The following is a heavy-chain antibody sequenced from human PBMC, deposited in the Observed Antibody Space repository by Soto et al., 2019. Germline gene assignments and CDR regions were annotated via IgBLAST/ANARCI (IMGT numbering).Heavy chain of an antibody. D-gene: IGHD1-26*01. V-gene: IGHV1-69*12. Sequence: QVQLVQSGAEVKKPGSSVKVSCKASGGSLTNYGVSWVRQAPGQGLEWMGGIIPVFGTANYAQKFQGRVTIAADESKSTVFMDVRSLRSEDTAVYYCARGDANKLGATNYYGMDVWGQGTTVTVSS. CDR1: GGSLTNYG. CDR2: IIPVFGTA. CDR3: ARGDANKLGATNYYGMDV. J-gene: IGHJ6*02.